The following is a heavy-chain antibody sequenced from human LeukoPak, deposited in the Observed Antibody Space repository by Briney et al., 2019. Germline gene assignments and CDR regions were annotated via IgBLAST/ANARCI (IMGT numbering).Heavy chain of an antibody. Sequence: GGSLRLSCAASGFTFSSYGMHWVRQAPGKGLEWVAFIRYGGSNKYYADSVKGRFTISRDNSKNTLYLQMNSLRAEDTAVYYCAKIGYYGSGSLYDWGQGTLVTVSS. CDR2: IRYGGSNK. CDR3: AKIGYYGSGSLYD. D-gene: IGHD3-10*01. V-gene: IGHV3-30*02. CDR1: GFTFSSYG. J-gene: IGHJ4*02.